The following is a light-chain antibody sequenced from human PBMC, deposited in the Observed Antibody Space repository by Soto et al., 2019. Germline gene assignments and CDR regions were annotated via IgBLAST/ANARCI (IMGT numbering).Light chain of an antibody. CDR1: QGISKY. Sequence: DIEMTQSPSSLSASAGDRVTISCRASQGISKYLAWYQQKPGKVPKVLIYAASTLQSGVPSRFSGSGSGTDFTLTISSLQPDDVATYYCQKCNSAPLTFGGGTKVEIK. CDR3: QKCNSAPLT. J-gene: IGKJ4*01. CDR2: AAS. V-gene: IGKV1-27*01.